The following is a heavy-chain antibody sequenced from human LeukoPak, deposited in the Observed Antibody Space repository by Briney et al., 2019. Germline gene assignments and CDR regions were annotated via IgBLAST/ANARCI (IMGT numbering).Heavy chain of an antibody. CDR3: AREFGEILWFGEAYYFDY. D-gene: IGHD3-10*01. J-gene: IGHJ4*02. V-gene: IGHV4-61*02. Sequence: SETLSLTCTVSGGSISSGSYYWSWIRQPAGKGLEWIGRIYTSGSTNYNPSLKSRVTISVDTSKNQFSLKLSSVTAADTAVYYCAREFGEILWFGEAYYFDYWGQGTLVTVSS. CDR2: IYTSGST. CDR1: GGSISSGSYY.